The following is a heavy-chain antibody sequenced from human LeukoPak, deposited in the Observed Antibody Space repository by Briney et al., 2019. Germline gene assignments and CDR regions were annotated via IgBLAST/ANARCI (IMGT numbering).Heavy chain of an antibody. CDR3: ARRNGGLRFLEWRFDY. CDR2: IKQDGSEK. V-gene: IGHV3-7*01. D-gene: IGHD3-3*01. Sequence: GGSLRLSCAASGFTFSSYWMSWVRQAPGKGLEWVAYIKQDGSEKYYVDSVKGRFTISRDNAKNSLYLQMNSLRAEDTAVYYCARRNGGLRFLEWRFDYWGQGTLVTVSS. J-gene: IGHJ4*02. CDR1: GFTFSSYW.